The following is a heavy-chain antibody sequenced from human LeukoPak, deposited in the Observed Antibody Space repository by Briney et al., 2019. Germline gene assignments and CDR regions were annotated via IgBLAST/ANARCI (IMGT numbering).Heavy chain of an antibody. D-gene: IGHD6-13*01. CDR3: ARSLPYGTTWYGRSDF. CDR2: IRQDGDTK. CDR1: GFPFNAYW. V-gene: IGHV3-7*03. Sequence: GGSLRLSCAASGFPFNAYWMTWVRQAPGKGLEWVANIRQDGDTKYYVDSVKGRFTISRDNAMNSLYLRMNSLRAEDTAIYYCARSLPYGTTWYGRSDFWGQGTLVTVSS. J-gene: IGHJ4*02.